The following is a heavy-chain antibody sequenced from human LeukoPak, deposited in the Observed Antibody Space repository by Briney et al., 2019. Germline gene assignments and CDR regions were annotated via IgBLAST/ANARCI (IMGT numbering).Heavy chain of an antibody. CDR1: GFIFRNYA. CDR2: ITGSGDTT. V-gene: IGHV3-23*01. D-gene: IGHD3-9*01. Sequence: GGSLRLSCAASGFIFRNYAMSWVRQAPGRGLKWVSAITGSGDTTYYADSVKGRFTVSRDNSKNTLYVEMNTLRAEDTAVYYCAKWGGYDILTGYYVSDFWGQGTLVTVSS. J-gene: IGHJ4*02. CDR3: AKWGGYDILTGYYVSDF.